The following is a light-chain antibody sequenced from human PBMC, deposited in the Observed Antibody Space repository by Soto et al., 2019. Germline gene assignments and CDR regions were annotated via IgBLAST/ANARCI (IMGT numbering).Light chain of an antibody. J-gene: IGKJ3*01. Sequence: DIQMTQSPSSLSASVGDRVTITCQASQDIRKYLSWYQQKPGRAPKLLIYGASNLETGVPSRFSGSVYGTDFTFTIRSLQPEDIATYYCQHYDHLHPFTCGPGTKVAIK. CDR3: QHYDHLHPFT. CDR2: GAS. CDR1: QDIRKY. V-gene: IGKV1-33*01.